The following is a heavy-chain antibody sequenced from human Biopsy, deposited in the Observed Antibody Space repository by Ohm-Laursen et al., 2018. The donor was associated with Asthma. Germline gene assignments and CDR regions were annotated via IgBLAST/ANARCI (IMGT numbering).Heavy chain of an antibody. Sequence: SVKVSCKASGYTFINYAIHWVRQAPGHSLEWMGWINAANGNTKYSQKFQGRLTINRDTSASTAYMDLGSLRSEDTAVYYCARTYFDFLTGQVHDAFAMWGQGTMVTVSS. J-gene: IGHJ3*02. D-gene: IGHD3-9*01. CDR2: INAANGNT. CDR3: ARTYFDFLTGQVHDAFAM. V-gene: IGHV1-3*01. CDR1: GYTFINYA.